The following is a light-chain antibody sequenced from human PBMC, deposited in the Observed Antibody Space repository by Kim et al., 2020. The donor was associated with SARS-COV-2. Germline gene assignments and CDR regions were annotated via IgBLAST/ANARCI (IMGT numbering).Light chain of an antibody. CDR1: SLRTYY. CDR3: NSRDSSGNVV. Sequence: ALRQTVRITCQGTSLRTYYASWSQQKPRHAPVLVIYGKTNRPSAIPDRFSASSSGNTASLTITGAQAEDEADYSCNSRDSSGNVVFGGGTQLTVL. V-gene: IGLV3-19*01. J-gene: IGLJ2*01. CDR2: GKT.